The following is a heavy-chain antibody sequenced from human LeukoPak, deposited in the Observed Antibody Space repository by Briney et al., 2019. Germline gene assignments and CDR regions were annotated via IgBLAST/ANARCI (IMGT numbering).Heavy chain of an antibody. CDR3: TRKLRLDEH. CDR1: GYTFITSD. CDR2: IDPESGYT. V-gene: IGHV1-8*01. J-gene: IGHJ4*02. D-gene: IGHD1-7*01. Sequence: ASVKVSCKASGYTFITSDINWVRQASGQGVEWMGYIDPESGYTTYAQKFQGRVTMTRDTSTSTAYMELSSLTPDDTAIYYCTRKLRLDEHWGQGTLVAVSS.